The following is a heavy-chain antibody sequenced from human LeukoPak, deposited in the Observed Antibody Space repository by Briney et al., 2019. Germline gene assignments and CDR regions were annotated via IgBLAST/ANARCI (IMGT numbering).Heavy chain of an antibody. D-gene: IGHD1-26*01. V-gene: IGHV4-59*01. CDR1: GGSISSYY. CDR3: ARYIVSYPHDAFDI. Sequence: SETLSLTCTVSGGSISSYYRGWVRQPPGRGREWGGYIYYSGSTSYNPPLKRRVTISVDTSKKQFSLKLSSVTAADTAFYYCARYIVSYPHDAFDIWGQGTMVTVSS. CDR2: IYYSGST. J-gene: IGHJ3*02.